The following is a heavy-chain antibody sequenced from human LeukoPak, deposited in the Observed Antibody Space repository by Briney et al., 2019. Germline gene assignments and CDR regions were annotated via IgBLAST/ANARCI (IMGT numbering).Heavy chain of an antibody. Sequence: GGSLRLSCAASGFTFSSYGMHWVRQAPGKGLEWVAVISYDGSNKYYADSVKGRFTISRDNSKNTLYLQMNSLRAEDTAVYYCAKDHWVAAAEMFDYWGQGTLVTVPS. CDR1: GFTFSSYG. D-gene: IGHD6-13*01. V-gene: IGHV3-30*18. CDR3: AKDHWVAAAEMFDY. J-gene: IGHJ4*02. CDR2: ISYDGSNK.